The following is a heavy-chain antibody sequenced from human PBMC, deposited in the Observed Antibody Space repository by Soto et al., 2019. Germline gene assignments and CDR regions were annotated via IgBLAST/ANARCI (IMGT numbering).Heavy chain of an antibody. CDR2: INPSGST. Sequence: QVQLQQWGAGLLKPSETLSLTCAVYGGSFSGYYWSWIRQPPGKGLEWVGEINPSGSTNYNPSLKSRVTISVATSKNQFSLKLSSVTVADTAVYFCARGFRGYYRGFIDYWGQGTLVTVSS. CDR1: GGSFSGYY. D-gene: IGHD3-22*01. J-gene: IGHJ4*02. V-gene: IGHV4-34*01. CDR3: ARGFRGYYRGFIDY.